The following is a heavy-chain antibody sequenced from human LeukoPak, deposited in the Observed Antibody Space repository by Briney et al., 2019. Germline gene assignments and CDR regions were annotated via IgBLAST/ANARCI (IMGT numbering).Heavy chain of an antibody. V-gene: IGHV3-23*01. CDR2: ISAGGGST. J-gene: IGHJ5*02. D-gene: IGHD3-10*01. CDR1: GSTFTSYA. CDR3: ARGGGLLWLGEFPNCFDT. Sequence: GGSLRLSCAASGSTFTSYAMSWVRQAPGKGLEYVSTISAGGGSTFYADSMKGRSTISRDNSRSTVYLQMNSLRVEDTAVYYCARGGGLLWLGEFPNCFDTWGQGTLVTVSS.